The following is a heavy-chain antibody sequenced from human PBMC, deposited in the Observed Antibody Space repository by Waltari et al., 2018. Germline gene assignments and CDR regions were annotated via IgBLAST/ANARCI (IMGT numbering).Heavy chain of an antibody. V-gene: IGHV3-7*01. J-gene: IGHJ6*02. Sequence: EVQLVVSGGGLVQPGGSLRLSCAASGFTFSSYWMSWVRPAPGKGLEWVANIKQDGSEKYYVDSVKGRFTISRDNAKNSLYLQMNSLRAEDTAVYYCARDTTTGEDYYYYGMDVWGQGTTVTVSS. CDR1: GFTFSSYW. CDR2: IKQDGSEK. CDR3: ARDTTTGEDYYYYGMDV. D-gene: IGHD7-27*01.